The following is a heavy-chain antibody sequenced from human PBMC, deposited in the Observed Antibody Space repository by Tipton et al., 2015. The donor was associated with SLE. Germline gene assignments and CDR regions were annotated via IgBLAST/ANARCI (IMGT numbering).Heavy chain of an antibody. CDR3: ARSKAHTTSNYMDV. J-gene: IGHJ6*03. V-gene: IGHV3-13*01. Sequence: SLRLSCAASGFTFSSYDVHWVRQTTGKGLEWVSVIGTTDDTYYADSVKGRFTISREDPKNSSYLQMSSLRVGDTAVYYCARSKAHTTSNYMDVWGKGTTVIVSS. CDR1: GFTFSSYD. CDR2: IGTTDDT. D-gene: IGHD1-14*01.